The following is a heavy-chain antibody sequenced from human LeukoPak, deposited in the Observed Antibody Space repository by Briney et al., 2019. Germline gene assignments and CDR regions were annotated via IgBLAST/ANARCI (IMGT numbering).Heavy chain of an antibody. Sequence: GGSLRLSCAASGFTFSNYAMSWVRQAPGEGLEWVSDISGSGHSTYYADSVKGRLTISRDNSKNTLFVEMNSLRAEDTALYYCTKTTGGDGYRDAFDIWGQGTMVTVSS. V-gene: IGHV3-23*01. CDR1: GFTFSNYA. CDR2: ISGSGHST. D-gene: IGHD5-24*01. CDR3: TKTTGGDGYRDAFDI. J-gene: IGHJ3*02.